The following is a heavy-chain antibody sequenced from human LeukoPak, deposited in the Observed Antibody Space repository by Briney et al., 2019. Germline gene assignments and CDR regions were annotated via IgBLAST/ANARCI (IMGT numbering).Heavy chain of an antibody. CDR3: ARDEWLAAAGNWFDP. D-gene: IGHD6-13*01. Sequence: SVKVSCKASGGAFSSYAISWVRQAPGQGLEWMGRIIPIFGTANYAQKFQGRVTITTDESTSTAYMGLSSLRSEDTAVYYCARDEWLAAAGNWFDPWGQGTLVTVSS. CDR1: GGAFSSYA. CDR2: IIPIFGTA. J-gene: IGHJ5*02. V-gene: IGHV1-69*05.